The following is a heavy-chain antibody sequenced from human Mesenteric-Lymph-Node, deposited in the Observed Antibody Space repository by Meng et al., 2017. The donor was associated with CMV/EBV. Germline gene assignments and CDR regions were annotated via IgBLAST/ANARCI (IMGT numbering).Heavy chain of an antibody. CDR3: ARDGRDSNPDY. J-gene: IGHJ4*02. V-gene: IGHV3-11*04. Sequence: LSCAASGFIFSGYYMNWIRQAPGKGLGWVSYISSSGSSIYYADSVKGRFTISRDNAKNSLYLQMNSLRAEDTAVYYCARDGRDSNPDYWGQGTLVTVSS. CDR1: GFIFSGYY. CDR2: ISSSGSSI. D-gene: IGHD4-11*01.